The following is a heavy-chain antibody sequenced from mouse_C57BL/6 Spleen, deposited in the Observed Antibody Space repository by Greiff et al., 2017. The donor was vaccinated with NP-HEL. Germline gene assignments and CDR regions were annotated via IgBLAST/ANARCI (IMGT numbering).Heavy chain of an antibody. J-gene: IGHJ4*01. CDR3: ARDYGDAMDY. V-gene: IGHV1-82*01. CDR1: GYAFSSSW. D-gene: IGHD1-1*01. Sequence: LVASGPELVKPGASVKISCKASGYAFSSSWMNWVKQRPGQGLEWIGRIYPGDGDTNYNGKFKGKATLTSDKSSSTAYMQLSSLTSEDSAVYFCARDYGDAMDYWGQGTSVTVSS. CDR2: IYPGDGDT.